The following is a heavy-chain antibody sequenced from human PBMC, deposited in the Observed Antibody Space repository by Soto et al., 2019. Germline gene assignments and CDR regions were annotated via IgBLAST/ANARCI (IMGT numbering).Heavy chain of an antibody. Sequence: QVQLQESGTGLVKPSETLSLTCAVSGSSVSRIGFHWGWIRQPPGQGLEWIGSIYDAGTTFYNPSLKSRVTISADTSKNHFSLRLTSVTAADTAVYYCARRGSGHTLDYWGQGTLVTVSS. CDR2: IYDAGTT. V-gene: IGHV4-39*01. CDR3: ARRGSGHTLDY. CDR1: GSSVSRIGFH. J-gene: IGHJ4*02. D-gene: IGHD3-10*01.